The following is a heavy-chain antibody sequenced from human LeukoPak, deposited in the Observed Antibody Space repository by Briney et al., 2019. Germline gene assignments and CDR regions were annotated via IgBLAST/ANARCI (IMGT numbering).Heavy chain of an antibody. CDR1: GIAFSSNA. D-gene: IGHD3-22*01. Sequence: GGSLRLACAASGIAFSSNAMSWVRQTPGKGLEWVSSISSSGDVTSYADSVKGRFTISRDRSKNTLYLQMNSLRAEDTAVYYCAKRDTSGYYYFDYWGQGTLVTVSS. CDR2: ISSSGDVT. V-gene: IGHV3-23*01. CDR3: AKRDTSGYYYFDY. J-gene: IGHJ4*02.